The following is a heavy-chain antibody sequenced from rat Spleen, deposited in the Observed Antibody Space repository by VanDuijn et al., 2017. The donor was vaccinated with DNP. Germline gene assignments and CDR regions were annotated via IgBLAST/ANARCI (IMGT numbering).Heavy chain of an antibody. CDR1: GLELTSYT. Sequence: QLTQPAPGLAQLSHILCHTGTASGLELTSYTVSWVRQPPGKGLEWIAAMSSGGSTYYNSALKSRLSISRDTSKSQVFLKMNSLQTEDTAMYFCARSDTSAPYYFDYWGQGTLVTVSS. V-gene: IGHV2-6*01. CDR3: ARSDTSAPYYFDY. J-gene: IGHJ3*01. D-gene: IGHD2-5*01. CDR2: MSSGGST.